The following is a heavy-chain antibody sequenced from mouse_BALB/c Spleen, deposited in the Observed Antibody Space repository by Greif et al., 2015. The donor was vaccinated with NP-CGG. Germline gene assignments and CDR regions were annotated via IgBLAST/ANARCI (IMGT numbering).Heavy chain of an antibody. V-gene: IGHV14-4*02. J-gene: IGHJ3*01. Sequence: VQLQQSGAELVRSGASVKLSCTASGFNSKDYYMHWVKQRPEQGLEWIGWIDPENGDTEYAPKFQGKATMTADTSSNTAYLQLSSLTSEDTAVYYCNAWYYRYDKGYWGQGTLVTVSA. CDR2: IDPENGDT. CDR1: GFNSKDYY. D-gene: IGHD2-14*01. CDR3: NAWYYRYDKGY.